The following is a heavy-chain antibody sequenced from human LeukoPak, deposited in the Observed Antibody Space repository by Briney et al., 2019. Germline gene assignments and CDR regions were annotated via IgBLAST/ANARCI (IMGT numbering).Heavy chain of an antibody. CDR3: ARGSDSGYDLAY. Sequence: GGSLRLSCAASGFTFSSYAMHWVRQAPGKGLEWVAVISYDGSNKYYADSVKGRFTISRDNSKNTLYLQMNSLRAEDTAVYYCARGSDSGYDLAYWGQGTLVTVSS. J-gene: IGHJ4*02. CDR2: ISYDGSNK. CDR1: GFTFSSYA. V-gene: IGHV3-30*04. D-gene: IGHD5-12*01.